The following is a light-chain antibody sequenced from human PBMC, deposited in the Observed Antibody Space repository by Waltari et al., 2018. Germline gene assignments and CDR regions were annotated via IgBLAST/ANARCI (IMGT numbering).Light chain of an antibody. CDR2: WAA. J-gene: IGKJ4*01. CDR1: QSIINRSSNRNA. Sequence: DIVMTQSPDSLAVSLGESATINSKSSQSIINRSSNRNALAWYQQKPGQPPKLLFFWAATRESGAPDRFSVSGSGTDFTLTISSLQAEDVAVYYCQQYYNAPLTFGGGTKVEIK. CDR3: QQYYNAPLT. V-gene: IGKV4-1*01.